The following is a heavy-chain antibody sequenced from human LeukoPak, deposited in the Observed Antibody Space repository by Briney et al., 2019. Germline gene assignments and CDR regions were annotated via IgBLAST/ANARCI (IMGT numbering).Heavy chain of an antibody. V-gene: IGHV3-13*01. J-gene: IGHJ4*02. CDR1: GFTFRSYD. Sequence: GGSLRLSCAASGFTFRSYDMHWVRQVTGKGMEWVSAVGISGDTYYAGSVKGRFTISRENAKNSLYLQMNSLTAGDTAVYYCVRGGIQVSGIDEIDYWGQGTLVTVSS. D-gene: IGHD6-19*01. CDR3: VRGGIQVSGIDEIDY. CDR2: VGISGDT.